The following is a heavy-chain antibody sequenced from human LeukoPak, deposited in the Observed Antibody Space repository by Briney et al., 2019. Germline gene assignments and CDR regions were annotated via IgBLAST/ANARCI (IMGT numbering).Heavy chain of an antibody. CDR3: ARVGIAAGGYYYYYMDV. J-gene: IGHJ6*03. CDR2: INPNSGGT. Sequence: ASVKVSCKASGYTFTGYYMHWVRQAPGQGLEWMGWINPNSGGTNYAQKFQGWVTMTRDTSISTAYMELSRLRSDDTAVYYCARVGIAAGGYYYYYMDVWGKGTTVTVSS. CDR1: GYTFTGYY. D-gene: IGHD6-13*01. V-gene: IGHV1-2*04.